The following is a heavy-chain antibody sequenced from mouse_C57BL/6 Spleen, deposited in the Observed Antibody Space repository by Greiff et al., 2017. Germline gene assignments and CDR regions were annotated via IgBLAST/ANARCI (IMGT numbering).Heavy chain of an antibody. J-gene: IGHJ2*01. D-gene: IGHD2-1*01. Sequence: QVQLQQSGAELARPGASVKLSCKASGYTFTSYGISWVKQRTGQGLEWIGEIYPRSGNTYYNEKFKGKATLTADKSASTAYMELRSLTYEDSAVYFCEREEQEMATMVTDYWGQGTTLTVSS. V-gene: IGHV1-81*01. CDR1: GYTFTSYG. CDR3: EREEQEMATMVTDY. CDR2: IYPRSGNT.